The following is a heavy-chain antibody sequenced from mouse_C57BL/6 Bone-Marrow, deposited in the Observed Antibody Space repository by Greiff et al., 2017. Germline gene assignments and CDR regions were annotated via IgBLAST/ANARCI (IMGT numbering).Heavy chain of an antibody. CDR3: AREGGGYYGISFAY. V-gene: IGHV1-76*01. D-gene: IGHD2-1*01. CDR1: GYTFTDYY. CDR2: IYPGSGNT. Sequence: QVQLQESGAELVRPGASVKLSCKASGYTFTDYYINWVKQRPGQGLEWIARIYPGSGNTYYNEKFKGKATLTAEKSSSTAYMQLSSLTSEDSAVYFCAREGGGYYGISFAYWGQGLWSLSLQ. J-gene: IGHJ3*01.